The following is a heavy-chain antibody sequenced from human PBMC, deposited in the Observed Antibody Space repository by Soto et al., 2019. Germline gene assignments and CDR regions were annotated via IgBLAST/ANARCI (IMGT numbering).Heavy chain of an antibody. Sequence: EAQLLESGGGLARPGGSLKLSCVASGYIFSDYAMTWIRQAPGKGLEWVATISATGGNIEYRESLKGRFTISRDNSKKMVYLQINGLTADDTAVYDCAKVAGGLGYFDLWGRGTLVTVSS. CDR1: GYIFSDYA. D-gene: IGHD3-16*01. CDR3: AKVAGGLGYFDL. V-gene: IGHV3-23*01. J-gene: IGHJ2*01. CDR2: ISATGGNI.